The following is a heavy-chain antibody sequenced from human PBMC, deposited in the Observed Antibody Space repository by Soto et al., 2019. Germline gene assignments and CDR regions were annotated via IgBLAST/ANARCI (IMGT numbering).Heavy chain of an antibody. CDR3: ARDLFYGMDV. CDR1: GFTFSDYF. CDR2: ISSSGSDI. J-gene: IGHJ6*02. V-gene: IGHV3-11*01. Sequence: PGGSLRLSCAASGFTFSDYFLTLIRQAPGKGLEWVSYISSSGSDIYYADSVKGRFTISRDNAQNSLYLQMNSLRAEDTAVYYCARDLFYGMDVWGQGTTVTVSS.